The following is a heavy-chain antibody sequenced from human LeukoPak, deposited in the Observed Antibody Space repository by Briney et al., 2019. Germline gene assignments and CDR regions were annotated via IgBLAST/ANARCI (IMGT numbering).Heavy chain of an antibody. Sequence: GGSLRLSCAASGFTFSSYGMSWVRQAPGKGLEWVSAISGSGGSTYYADSVKGRFTISRDNSKNTLYLQMNSLRAEDTAVYYCAPDYYDSSGYYYVDYWGQGTLVTVSS. J-gene: IGHJ4*02. CDR2: ISGSGGST. V-gene: IGHV3-23*01. D-gene: IGHD3-22*01. CDR3: APDYYDSSGYYYVDY. CDR1: GFTFSSYG.